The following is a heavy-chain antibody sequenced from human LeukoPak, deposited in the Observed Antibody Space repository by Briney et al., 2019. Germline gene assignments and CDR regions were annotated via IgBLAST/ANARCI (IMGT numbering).Heavy chain of an antibody. CDR3: ARDLGLAAADTLGY. D-gene: IGHD6-13*01. V-gene: IGHV3-7*01. Sequence: GGSLRLSCAASGFTFSRNWMIWVRQAPGKRLEWVANINQDGSEKYHVDSVKGRFTISRDNAKNSLYLQINSLRAEDTAVYYCARDLGLAAADTLGYWGQGTLVTVSS. CDR2: INQDGSEK. J-gene: IGHJ4*02. CDR1: GFTFSRNW.